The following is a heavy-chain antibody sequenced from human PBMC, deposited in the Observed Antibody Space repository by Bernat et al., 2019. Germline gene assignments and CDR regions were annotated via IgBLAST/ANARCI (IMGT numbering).Heavy chain of an antibody. CDR2: ISSSSSTI. D-gene: IGHD4-17*01. CDR3: ARPSFTVTRYSYAFDI. V-gene: IGHV3-48*02. Sequence: EVQLVESGGGLVQPGGSLRLSCAASGFTFSSYSMNWVHQAPGKGLEWVSYISSSSSTIYYADSVKGRFTISRDNAKNSLYLQMNSLRDEDTAVYYCARPSFTVTRYSYAFDIWGQGTMVTVSS. CDR1: GFTFSSYS. J-gene: IGHJ3*02.